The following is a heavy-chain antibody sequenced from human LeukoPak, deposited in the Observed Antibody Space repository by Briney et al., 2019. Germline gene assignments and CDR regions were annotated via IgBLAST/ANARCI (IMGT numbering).Heavy chain of an antibody. CDR1: GFTFSDYY. D-gene: IGHD1/OR15-1a*01. V-gene: IGHV3-23*01. Sequence: PGGSLRLSCAASGFTFSDYYMSWIRRAPGKGLEWVSGISGSGINTYYVGSVQGRFTISRDNSKNTLYLQMNSLRAEDTAMYYCAKDGGNWNNRKAFDIWGQGTMVTVSS. CDR3: AKDGGNWNNRKAFDI. CDR2: ISGSGINT. J-gene: IGHJ3*02.